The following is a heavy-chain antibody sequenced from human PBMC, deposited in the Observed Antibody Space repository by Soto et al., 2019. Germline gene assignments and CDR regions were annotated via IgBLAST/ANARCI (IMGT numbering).Heavy chain of an antibody. CDR3: ARDLQLWLYYYYYGMDV. V-gene: IGHV1-3*01. Sequence: ASVKVSCKASGYTFTSYAMHWVRQAPGQRLEWMGWINAGNGNTKYSQKFQGRVTITRDTSASTAYMELSSLRSEDTAVYYCARDLQLWLYYYYYGMDVWGQGTTVTVSS. J-gene: IGHJ6*02. D-gene: IGHD5-18*01. CDR2: INAGNGNT. CDR1: GYTFTSYA.